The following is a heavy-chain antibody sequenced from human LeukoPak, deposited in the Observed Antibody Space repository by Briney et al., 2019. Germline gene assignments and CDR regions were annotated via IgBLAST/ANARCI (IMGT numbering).Heavy chain of an antibody. Sequence: PSETLSLTCTVSGGSISSGSYYWSWIRQPAGKGLEWIGRIYTSGSTNYNPSLKSRVTISVDTSKNQFSLKLSSVTAADTAVYYCAARLRYFDWLNEYWGQGTLVTVSS. V-gene: IGHV4-61*02. CDR3: AARLRYFDWLNEY. CDR1: GGSISSGSYY. J-gene: IGHJ4*02. D-gene: IGHD3-9*01. CDR2: IYTSGST.